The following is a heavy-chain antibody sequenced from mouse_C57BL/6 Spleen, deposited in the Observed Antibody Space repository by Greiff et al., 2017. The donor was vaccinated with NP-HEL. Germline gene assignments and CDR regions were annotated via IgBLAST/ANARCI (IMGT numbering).Heavy chain of an antibody. CDR1: GFTFSSYG. Sequence: EVHLVESGGDLVKPGGSLKLSCAASGFTFSSYGMSWVRQTPDKRLEWVATISSGGSYTYYPDSVKGRFTISRDNAKNTLYLQMSSLKSEDTAMYYCARQRGLTGTYYFDYWGQGTTLTVSS. V-gene: IGHV5-6*01. J-gene: IGHJ2*01. D-gene: IGHD4-1*01. CDR3: ARQRGLTGTYYFDY. CDR2: ISSGGSYT.